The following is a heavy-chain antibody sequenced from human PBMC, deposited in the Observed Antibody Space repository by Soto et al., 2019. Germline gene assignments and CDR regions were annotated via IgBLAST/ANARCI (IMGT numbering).Heavy chain of an antibody. CDR1: GYTFTSYY. D-gene: IGHD1-20*01. V-gene: IGHV1-46*01. Sequence: ASVKVSCKASGYTFTSYYIHWVRQAPGQGLEWMGIINPSGGSTSYAQKFQGRVTMSVDTSQNQFSLKLSSVTAADTAVYYCARAWGVNSALGRPADYWGQGTLVTVSS. CDR2: INPSGGST. CDR3: ARAWGVNSALGRPADY. J-gene: IGHJ4*02.